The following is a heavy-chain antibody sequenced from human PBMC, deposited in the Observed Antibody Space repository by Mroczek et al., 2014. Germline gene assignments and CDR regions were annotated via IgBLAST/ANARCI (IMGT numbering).Heavy chain of an antibody. V-gene: IGHV3-9*01. CDR1: GFTFDDYA. CDR2: ISWNSGSI. J-gene: IGHJ3*02. Sequence: VQLVQSGGGLVQPGRSLRLSCAASGFTFDDYAMHWVRQAPGKGLEWVSGISWNSGSIGYADSVKGRFTISRDNAKNSLYLQMNSLRAEDTALYYCAVGYCSSTSCYNDDAFDIWGQGTMVTVSS. CDR3: AVGYCSSTSCYNDDAFDI. D-gene: IGHD2-2*02.